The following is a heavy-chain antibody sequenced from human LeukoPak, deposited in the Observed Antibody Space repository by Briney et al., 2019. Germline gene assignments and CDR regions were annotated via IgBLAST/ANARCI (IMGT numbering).Heavy chain of an antibody. J-gene: IGHJ3*02. Sequence: GGSLRLSCAASGFTFSSYGMHWVRQAPGKGLEWVATVLGSGVPTYYADSVQGRFTISRDNSKNTLYLQMSSLRAEDTAIYYCAKDPNGDYIGTFDIWGQGTTVIVS. D-gene: IGHD4-17*01. V-gene: IGHV3-23*01. CDR3: AKDPNGDYIGTFDI. CDR1: GFTFSSYG. CDR2: VLGSGVPT.